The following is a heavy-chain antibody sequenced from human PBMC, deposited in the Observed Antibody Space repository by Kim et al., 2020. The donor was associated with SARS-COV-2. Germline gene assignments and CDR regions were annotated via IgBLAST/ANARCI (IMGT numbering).Heavy chain of an antibody. D-gene: IGHD6-13*01. Sequence: GGSLRLSCAASGFTFSSYSMNWVRQAPGKGLEWVSSISSSSSYIYYADSVKGRFTISRDNAKNSLYLQMNSLRAEDTAVYYCARVCGSSWYFDYWGQGTLVTVSS. CDR3: ARVCGSSWYFDY. CDR2: ISSSSSYI. J-gene: IGHJ4*02. V-gene: IGHV3-21*01. CDR1: GFTFSSYS.